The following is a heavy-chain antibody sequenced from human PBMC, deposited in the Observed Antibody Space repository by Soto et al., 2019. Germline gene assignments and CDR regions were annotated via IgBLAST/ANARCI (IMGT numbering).Heavy chain of an antibody. V-gene: IGHV1-69*13. CDR1: GGTFSSYA. CDR3: ARGTVVVTAIRRYYYGMDV. Sequence: SVKVSCKASGGTFSSYAISWVRQAPGQGLEWMGGIIPIFGTANYAQKFQGRVTITADESTSTAYMELSSLRSEDTAVHYCARGTVVVTAIRRYYYGMDVWGQGTTVTVSS. D-gene: IGHD2-21*02. J-gene: IGHJ6*02. CDR2: IIPIFGTA.